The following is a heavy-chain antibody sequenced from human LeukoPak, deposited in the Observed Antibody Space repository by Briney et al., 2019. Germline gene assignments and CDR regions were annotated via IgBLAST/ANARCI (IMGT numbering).Heavy chain of an antibody. Sequence: GGSLRLSGAASGFTLSRYWMSWVRQAPGKGLEWVAVISDDGKNKYYADSVKGRFTISRDNAKNSLYLQMNSLRAEDTAVYYCASNADYDILTGYFDYWGQGTLVTVSS. CDR2: ISDDGKNK. CDR3: ASNADYDILTGYFDY. CDR1: GFTLSRYW. D-gene: IGHD3-9*01. V-gene: IGHV3-30*03. J-gene: IGHJ4*02.